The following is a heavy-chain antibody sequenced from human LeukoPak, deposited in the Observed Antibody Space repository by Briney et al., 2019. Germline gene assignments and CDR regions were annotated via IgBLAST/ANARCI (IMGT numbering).Heavy chain of an antibody. CDR1: GYTFTDYY. Sequence: ASVKVSCKASGYTFTDYYTHWVRQAPGQGLEWMGWINPNSGGTYYGQNFQDRVIMTRDTSISTAYMELSGLRFDDTAVYYCARDHGQTGYDFWGQGTLVTVSS. D-gene: IGHD1-1*01. V-gene: IGHV1-2*02. J-gene: IGHJ4*02. CDR2: INPNSGGT. CDR3: ARDHGQTGYDF.